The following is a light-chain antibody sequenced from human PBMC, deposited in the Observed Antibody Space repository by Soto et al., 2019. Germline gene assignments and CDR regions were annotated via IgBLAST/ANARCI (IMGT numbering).Light chain of an antibody. CDR3: QSYDTTLSGSLV. CDR1: SSNIGAGYD. J-gene: IGLJ2*01. CDR2: GNS. V-gene: IGLV1-40*01. Sequence: QSVLTQPPSVSGAPGQRVTISCTGSSSNIGAGYDVHWYQQLPGTAPKLLIYGNSNRPSGVPDRFSGSKSGTSASLAITGLQGGDGANYYGQSYDTTLSGSLVFGGGTKLPAL.